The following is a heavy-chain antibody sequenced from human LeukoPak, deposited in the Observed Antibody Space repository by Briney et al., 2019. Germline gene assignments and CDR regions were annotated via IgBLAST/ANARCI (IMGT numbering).Heavy chain of an antibody. J-gene: IGHJ4*02. CDR1: GGSISSYY. Sequence: SETLSLTCTVSGGSISSYYWSWIRQPPGKGLEWIGYIYYSGSTNYNPSLKSRVTISVDTSKNQFSLKLSSVTAAVTAVYYCARDRNYGDYVYFDYWGQGTLVTVSS. D-gene: IGHD4-17*01. CDR3: ARDRNYGDYVYFDY. CDR2: IYYSGST. V-gene: IGHV4-59*01.